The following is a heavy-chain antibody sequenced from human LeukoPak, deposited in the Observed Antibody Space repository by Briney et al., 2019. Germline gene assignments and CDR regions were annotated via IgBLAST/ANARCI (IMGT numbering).Heavy chain of an antibody. CDR3: AKEGVAGTTYFDY. Sequence: GGSLRLSCAASGFTFSNCAMSWVRQAPGKGLEWVSAISGVGGRTYYADSVKGRFTISRDSSKNTLDLQMSSLRAEDTAVYYCAKEGVAGTTYFDYWGQGTLVTVSS. V-gene: IGHV3-23*01. CDR1: GFTFSNCA. J-gene: IGHJ4*02. D-gene: IGHD1-1*01. CDR2: ISGVGGRT.